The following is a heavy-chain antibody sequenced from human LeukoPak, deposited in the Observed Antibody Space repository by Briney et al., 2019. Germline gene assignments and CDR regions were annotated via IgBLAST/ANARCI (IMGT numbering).Heavy chain of an antibody. CDR2: INYGGST. Sequence: SETLSLTCSVSGGSISSGTYYWAWIRQPPAQGLEWIGCINYGGSTYSNPSLKSRVTISVDTSKNQFSLKMSSVTAADTAVCFCARELPADAFDIWGQGTMVTVSS. CDR1: GGSISSGTYY. D-gene: IGHD1-14*01. CDR3: ARELPADAFDI. V-gene: IGHV4-39*07. J-gene: IGHJ3*02.